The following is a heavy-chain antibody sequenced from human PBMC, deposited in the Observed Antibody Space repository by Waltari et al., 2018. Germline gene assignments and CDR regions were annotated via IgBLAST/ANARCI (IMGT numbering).Heavy chain of an antibody. CDR1: GGSFSGTL. V-gene: IGHV4-34*02. Sequence: QVQLQQWGAGLLKPSETLSLTCTVYGGSFSGTLWNWIRQPPGKRLEWIGEINHSGSTYYNPSLESRVIISVDTSTNQFSLKLSSVTAADTAVYYCAKSGMEGGYFDLWGRGTLVTVSS. D-gene: IGHD6-25*01. CDR3: AKSGMEGGYFDL. CDR2: INHSGST. J-gene: IGHJ2*01.